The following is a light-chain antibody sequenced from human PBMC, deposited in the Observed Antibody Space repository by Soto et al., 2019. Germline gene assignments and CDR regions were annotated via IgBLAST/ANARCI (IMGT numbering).Light chain of an antibody. CDR2: GAS. CDR1: QSVSNNY. CDR3: QQYGSSRT. J-gene: IGKJ1*01. V-gene: IGKV3-20*01. Sequence: EIVLTQSPGTLSLSPGERATLSFMASQSVSNNYLAWYQQKPGQAPRLLIYGASSRATGIPDRFSGSGSGTDFTLTISRLEPEDFAVYYCQQYGSSRTFGQGTKVDIK.